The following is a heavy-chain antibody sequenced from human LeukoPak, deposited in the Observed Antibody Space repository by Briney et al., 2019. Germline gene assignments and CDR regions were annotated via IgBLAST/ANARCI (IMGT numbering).Heavy chain of an antibody. D-gene: IGHD6-19*01. CDR1: GGSISSSAYH. V-gene: IGHV4-61*08. J-gene: IGHJ3*01. CDR3: ARDSSGWNDAFDV. Sequence: QVQLQESGAGLVQPSQTLSLTCSVSGGSISSSAYHWSWFRQHPEKGLEWIAYIHYSGTTNYNPSLRSRVTISVDTSKNKFSLKLSSVTAADTAVYYCARDSSGWNDAFDVWGQGTMVTVSS. CDR2: IHYSGTT.